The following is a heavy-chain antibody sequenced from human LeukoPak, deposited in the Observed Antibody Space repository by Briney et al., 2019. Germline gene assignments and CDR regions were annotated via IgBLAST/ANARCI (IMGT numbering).Heavy chain of an antibody. CDR3: ARDYYGSGSPPIFDY. J-gene: IGHJ4*02. V-gene: IGHV1-69*01. Sequence: SVTVSCTASGGTFSSYAISWVRQAPGQGLEWMGGIIPIFGTANYAQKFQGRVTITADESTSTAYMELSSLRSEDTAVYYCARDYYGSGSPPIFDYWGQGTLVTVSS. D-gene: IGHD3-10*01. CDR1: GGTFSSYA. CDR2: IIPIFGTA.